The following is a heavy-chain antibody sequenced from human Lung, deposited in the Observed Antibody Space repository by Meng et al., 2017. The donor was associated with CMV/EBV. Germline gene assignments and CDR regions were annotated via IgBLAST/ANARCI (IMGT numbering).Heavy chain of an antibody. CDR1: GGSLSGYY. CDR3: SRKDSSSYYSDD. J-gene: IGHJ4*02. D-gene: IGHD6-6*01. CDR2: TRHSADIT. Sequence: SXTXSLXCGIYGGSLSGYYWSWVRQTPGKGLEWIGETRHSADITNYNQSLEIQVTISIDRSKKQFSLKLSAVTAADTAVYYCSRKDSSSYYSDDWGQGTLVTVSS. V-gene: IGHV4-34*01.